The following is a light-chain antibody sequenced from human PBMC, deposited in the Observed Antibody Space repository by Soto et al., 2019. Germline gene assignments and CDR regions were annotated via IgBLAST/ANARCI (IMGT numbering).Light chain of an antibody. Sequence: EIVLTQSPGTLSLSPGERATLSCRASQSVSSKYLAGYQQKPGQAPRVLIYGTSIRASGVPERFSGGGSGTDYTLTITRLEPEDFAVYYCQQYGSSLFTFDPGTKVEFK. CDR2: GTS. V-gene: IGKV3-20*01. CDR1: QSVSSKY. J-gene: IGKJ3*01. CDR3: QQYGSSLFT.